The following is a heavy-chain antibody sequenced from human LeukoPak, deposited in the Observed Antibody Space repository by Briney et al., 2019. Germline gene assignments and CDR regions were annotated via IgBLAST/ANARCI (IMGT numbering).Heavy chain of an antibody. V-gene: IGHV3-74*01. CDR2: INSDGSST. CDR1: GFTFNSYW. Sequence: QAGGSVSLSCAASGFTFNSYWMDRVRQAPGKGLVWVSRINSDGSSTSYADSVKGRFTISRDNAKNTLYLQMNSLRAEDTAVYYCARGSYYDYWGQGTLVTVSS. J-gene: IGHJ4*02. CDR3: ARGSYYDY.